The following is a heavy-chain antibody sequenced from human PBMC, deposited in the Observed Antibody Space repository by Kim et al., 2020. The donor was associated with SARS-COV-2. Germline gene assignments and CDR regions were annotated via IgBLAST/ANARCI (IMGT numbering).Heavy chain of an antibody. J-gene: IGHJ4*02. D-gene: IGHD6-19*01. Sequence: GESLKISCKGSGYSFTSYWIGWVRQMPGKCLEWMGIIYPGDSDTRYSPSFQGQVTISADKSISTAYLQWSSLKASDTAMYYCATRIAVAGTLPDYWGQGTLVTVSS. V-gene: IGHV5-51*01. CDR2: IYPGDSDT. CDR1: GYSFTSYW. CDR3: ATRIAVAGTLPDY.